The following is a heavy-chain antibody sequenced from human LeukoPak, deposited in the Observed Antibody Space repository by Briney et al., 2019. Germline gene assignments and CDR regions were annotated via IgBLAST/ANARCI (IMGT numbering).Heavy chain of an antibody. CDR1: GFTFSSYG. V-gene: IGHV3-30*03. Sequence: GGSLRLSCAASGFTFSSYGMHWVRQAPGKGLEWVAVISYDGSNIYYADSVKGRFIISRDNSKNTLYLQMNSLRAEDTAVYYCARDAVDTANAVWGQGTTVTVSS. D-gene: IGHD5-18*01. CDR2: ISYDGSNI. CDR3: ARDAVDTANAV. J-gene: IGHJ6*02.